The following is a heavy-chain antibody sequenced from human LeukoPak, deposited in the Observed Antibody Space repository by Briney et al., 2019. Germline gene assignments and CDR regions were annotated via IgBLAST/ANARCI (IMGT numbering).Heavy chain of an antibody. Sequence: GRSLRLSCAASGFTFSSYAMHWVRQAPGKGLEWVAVISYDGSNKYYADSVKGRFTISRDNSKNTLYLQMNSLRAEDTAVYYCARGDRNGWYFYYWGQGTLVTVSS. V-gene: IGHV3-30-3*01. CDR3: ARGDRNGWYFYY. CDR2: ISYDGSNK. D-gene: IGHD3-22*01. J-gene: IGHJ4*02. CDR1: GFTFSSYA.